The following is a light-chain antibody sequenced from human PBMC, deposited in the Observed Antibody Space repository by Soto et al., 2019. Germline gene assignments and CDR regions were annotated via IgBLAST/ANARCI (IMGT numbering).Light chain of an antibody. CDR3: GSYAGSNTFV. Sequence: QSALTQAHSVSGSTGQSVTISCTGTSSDVGGYNYVSWYQQHPGKATKLMMSDVSKRPSGVPDRFSGSKSGNTASLTISWLQAEDEADYYCGSYAGSNTFVFGAGTKRTVL. CDR1: SSDVGGYNY. V-gene: IGLV2-11*01. CDR2: DVS. J-gene: IGLJ2*01.